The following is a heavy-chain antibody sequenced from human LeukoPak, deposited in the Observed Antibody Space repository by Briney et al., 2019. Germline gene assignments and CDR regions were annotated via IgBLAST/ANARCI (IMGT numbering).Heavy chain of an antibody. CDR2: ISSSSGTI. CDR3: ATKTLFLFDY. V-gene: IGHV3-48*01. CDR1: GFTFSRFS. J-gene: IGHJ4*02. Sequence: GGSLRLSCAASGFTFSRFSMNWVRQAPGKGLEWVSYISSSSGTIYYADSVKGRFTISRDNSKNTLYLQMNSLRAEDTAVYYCATKTLFLFDYWGQGTLVTVSS.